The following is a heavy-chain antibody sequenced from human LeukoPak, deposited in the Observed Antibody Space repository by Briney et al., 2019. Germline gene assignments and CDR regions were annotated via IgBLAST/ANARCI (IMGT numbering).Heavy chain of an antibody. V-gene: IGHV4-34*01. CDR2: INHSGST. Sequence: SETLSLTCAVYGGSSSGYYWSWIRQPPGKGLVWIGEINHSGSTNYNPSLKSRVTISVDTSKNQFSLKLSSVTAADTAVYYCARGRYSSGLDYWGQGTLVTVSS. CDR3: ARGRYSSGLDY. CDR1: GGSSSGYY. J-gene: IGHJ4*02. D-gene: IGHD6-19*01.